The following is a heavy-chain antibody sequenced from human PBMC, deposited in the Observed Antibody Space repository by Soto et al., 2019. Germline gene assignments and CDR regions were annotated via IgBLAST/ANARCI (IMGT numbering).Heavy chain of an antibody. J-gene: IGHJ4*02. CDR3: AREGGESSDGLYYFDS. CDR1: GGSTSSYND. D-gene: IGHD3-16*01. CDR2: IYYSGNT. V-gene: IGHV4-30-4*01. Sequence: PSETLSLTCTASGGSTSSYNDWSWIRQPPGKGLEWIGHIYYSGNTDYIPSLKSLLAISIDTSKNQFSLKLSSVTAADTAVYFCAREGGESSDGLYYFDSWGQGSLVTVSS.